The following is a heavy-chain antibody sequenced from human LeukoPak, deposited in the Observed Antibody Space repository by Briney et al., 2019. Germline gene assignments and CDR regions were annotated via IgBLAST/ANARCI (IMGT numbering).Heavy chain of an antibody. Sequence: GGSLRLPCAASGFTFSSYWMSWVRQTPGKGLEWVANIKQDGSEKYYVDSVKGRFTISRDNAKNSLYLQMNSLRAEDTAVYYCARPGANFRNYGYFDYWGQGTLVTVSS. CDR3: ARPGANFRNYGYFDY. J-gene: IGHJ4*02. D-gene: IGHD1-7*01. CDR1: GFTFSSYW. V-gene: IGHV3-7*01. CDR2: IKQDGSEK.